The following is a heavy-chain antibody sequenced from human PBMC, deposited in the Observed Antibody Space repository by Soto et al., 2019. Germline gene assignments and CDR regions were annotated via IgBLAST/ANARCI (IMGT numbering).Heavy chain of an antibody. CDR3: ARGSSRYSSGWYFPTDYYYYGMDV. CDR1: GGTFSSYA. CDR2: IIPIFGTA. V-gene: IGHV1-69*13. Sequence: GASVKVSCKASGGTFSSYAISWVRQAPGQGLEWMGGIIPIFGTANYAQKFQGRVTITADESTSTAYMELSSLRSEDTAVYYCARGSSRYSSGWYFPTDYYYYGMDVWGQGTTVTVSS. J-gene: IGHJ6*02. D-gene: IGHD6-19*01.